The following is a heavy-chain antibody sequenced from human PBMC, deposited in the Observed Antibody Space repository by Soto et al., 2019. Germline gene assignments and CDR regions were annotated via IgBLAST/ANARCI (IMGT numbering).Heavy chain of an antibody. CDR3: ARPPGYISDWYYFDL. CDR1: GSSFIDYY. J-gene: IGHJ4*02. V-gene: IGHV1-2*02. CDR2: ISPKSGGT. D-gene: IGHD3-9*01. Sequence: GASVKVSCKASGSSFIDYYIHWVRQAPGQGFEWMGRISPKSGGTNYAQKFEGRVTMTWDTSLNTAYMELSSLISDDTAVYYCARPPGYISDWYYFDLWGQGTLVTVSS.